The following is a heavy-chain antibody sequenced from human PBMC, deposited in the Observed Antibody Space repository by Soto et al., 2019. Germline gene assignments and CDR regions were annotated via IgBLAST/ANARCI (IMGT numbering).Heavy chain of an antibody. J-gene: IGHJ3*02. D-gene: IGHD4-17*01. V-gene: IGHV4-39*01. CDR2: IYYSGTA. CDR3: ARRATTVTYDAFEI. CDR1: GGSISSSTYY. Sequence: SETLSLTCSVSGGSISSSTYYWGWVRQPPGKGLEWIGSIYYSGTAHYTPSLKSRLTISVDTSKNQFSLNLSAVTAADTAVYYCARRATTVTYDAFEIWGQGTMVT.